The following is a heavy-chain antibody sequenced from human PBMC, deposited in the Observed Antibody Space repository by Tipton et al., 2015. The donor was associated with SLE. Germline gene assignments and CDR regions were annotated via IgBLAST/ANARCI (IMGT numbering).Heavy chain of an antibody. V-gene: IGHV4-39*07. CDR3: ARHTYDLATPFDY. J-gene: IGHJ4*02. CDR2: LYYRENT. Sequence: TLSLTCTVSGGSISSSRYYWAWIRQSPGKGLEWIGSLYYRENTYYNPSLKSRVTISVDTSKDQFSLTLTSVTAADTAVYHCARHTYDLATPFDYWGQGTLVTVSS. CDR1: GGSISSSRYY. D-gene: IGHD3-3*01.